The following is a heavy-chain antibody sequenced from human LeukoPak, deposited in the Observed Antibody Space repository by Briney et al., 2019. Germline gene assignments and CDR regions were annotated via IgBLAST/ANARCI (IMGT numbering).Heavy chain of an antibody. CDR3: VGLDSSGGY. J-gene: IGHJ4*02. Sequence: GGSLRLSCAASGFTFNNYNMNWVRQAPGKGLEWVSSISSSSSYIYCADSVKGRFTISRDNAKNSLYLQMNSLRAEDTAVYYCVGLDSSGGYWGQGTLVTVSS. V-gene: IGHV3-21*01. D-gene: IGHD3-22*01. CDR2: ISSSSSYI. CDR1: GFTFNNYN.